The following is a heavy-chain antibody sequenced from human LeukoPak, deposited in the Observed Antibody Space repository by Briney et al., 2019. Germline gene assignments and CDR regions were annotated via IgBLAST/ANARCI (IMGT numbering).Heavy chain of an antibody. CDR2: INHSGST. Sequence: SETLSLTCAVYGGSFSGYYWSWIRQPPGKGLEWIGEINHSGSTNYNPSLKSRVTISVDTSKNQFSLKLSSVTAADTAVYYCGRRLGIRLWFDYWGQGTLVPVSS. D-gene: IGHD5-18*01. J-gene: IGHJ4*02. V-gene: IGHV4-34*01. CDR3: GRRLGIRLWFDY. CDR1: GGSFSGYY.